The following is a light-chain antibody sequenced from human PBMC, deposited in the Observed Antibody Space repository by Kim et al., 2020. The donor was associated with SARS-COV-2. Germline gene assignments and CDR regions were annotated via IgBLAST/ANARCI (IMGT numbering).Light chain of an antibody. Sequence: SPGERATLSCRASQSVSSNLAWYQQKLGQAPRLLIYHASTRATGIPARFSGSGSGTEFTLTISSLQSEDFAIYYCQQYNNWPPKTFGPGTKVEVK. V-gene: IGKV3-15*01. CDR2: HAS. CDR1: QSVSSN. J-gene: IGKJ1*01. CDR3: QQYNNWPPKT.